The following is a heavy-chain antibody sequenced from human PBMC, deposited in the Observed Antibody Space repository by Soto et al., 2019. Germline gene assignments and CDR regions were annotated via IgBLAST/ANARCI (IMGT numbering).Heavy chain of an antibody. J-gene: IGHJ4*02. CDR1: GGSISSYY. V-gene: IGHV4-59*08. CDR2: IYYSGST. CDR3: ARHNYGSGSTYFDY. D-gene: IGHD3-10*01. Sequence: SETLSLTCTVSGGSISSYYWSWIRQTPGKGLEWIGYIYYSGSTNYNPSLKSRVTISVDTSKNQFSLKLNSMTAADTAVYYCARHNYGSGSTYFDYWGQGTLVTVPQ.